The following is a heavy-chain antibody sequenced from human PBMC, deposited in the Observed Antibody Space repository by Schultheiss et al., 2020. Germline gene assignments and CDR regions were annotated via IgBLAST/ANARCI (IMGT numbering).Heavy chain of an antibody. D-gene: IGHD6-13*01. CDR3: ARGGGIAAQDYYYYGMDV. CDR2: IWYDGSNK. CDR1: GFTFSNAW. Sequence: GGSLRLSCAASGFTFSNAWMSWVRQAPGKGLEWVAVIWYDGSNKYYADSVKGRFTISRDNSKNTLYLQMNSLRAEDTAVYYCARGGGIAAQDYYYYGMDVWGQGTTVTVSS. V-gene: IGHV3-30*14. J-gene: IGHJ6*02.